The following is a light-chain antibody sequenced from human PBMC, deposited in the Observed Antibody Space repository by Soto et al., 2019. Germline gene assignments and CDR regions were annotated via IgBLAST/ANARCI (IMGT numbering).Light chain of an antibody. J-gene: IGKJ1*01. CDR2: DAS. V-gene: IGKV1-5*01. Sequence: DIPMTQSPSTLSASVGDRVTITCRASQSISSWLAWYQQKPGKAPKLLIYDASSLESGVPSRFSGSASGTEFTLTISSLQPDDFATYYCQQYNSYSPTWTFGQGTKVEFK. CDR1: QSISSW. CDR3: QQYNSYSPTWT.